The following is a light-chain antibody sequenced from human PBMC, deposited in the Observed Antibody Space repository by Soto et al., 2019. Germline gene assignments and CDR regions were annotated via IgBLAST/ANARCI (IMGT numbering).Light chain of an antibody. Sequence: QSALTQPASVSGSPGQSITISCTGTSSDVGSYNLVSWYQQHPGKAPRLIIYEGSKRPSGVSNRFSGSKSGNTASLTISGLLAEDEADYYCCSYAGSSALVFGGGTKLTVL. CDR2: EGS. CDR1: SSDVGSYNL. V-gene: IGLV2-23*01. J-gene: IGLJ2*01. CDR3: CSYAGSSALV.